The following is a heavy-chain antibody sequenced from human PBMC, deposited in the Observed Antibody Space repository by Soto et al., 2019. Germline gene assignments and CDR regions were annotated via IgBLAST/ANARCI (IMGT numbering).Heavy chain of an antibody. V-gene: IGHV4-31*03. CDR3: ARGGNSNAFDI. CDR1: GYTFTSYY. D-gene: IGHD2-21*02. CDR2: IYYSGST. J-gene: IGHJ3*02. Sequence: SCKASGYTFTSYYMHWIRQHPGKGLEWIGYIYYSGSTYYNPSLKSRVTISVDTSKNQFSLKLSSVTAADTAVYYCARGGNSNAFDIWGQGTMVTVSS.